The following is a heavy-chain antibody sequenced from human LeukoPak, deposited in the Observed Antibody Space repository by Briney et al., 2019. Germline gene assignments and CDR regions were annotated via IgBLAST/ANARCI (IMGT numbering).Heavy chain of an antibody. Sequence: GGSLRLSCAASGFTVSSNYMSWVRQAPGKGLEWVSVIYSCGSTYYADSVKGRFTISRDNSKNTLYLQMNSLRAEDTAVYYCARCRFGVSDPYYYYYGMDVWGQGTTVTVSS. J-gene: IGHJ6*02. D-gene: IGHD3-10*01. CDR2: IYSCGST. CDR1: GFTVSSNY. V-gene: IGHV3-66*01. CDR3: ARCRFGVSDPYYYYYGMDV.